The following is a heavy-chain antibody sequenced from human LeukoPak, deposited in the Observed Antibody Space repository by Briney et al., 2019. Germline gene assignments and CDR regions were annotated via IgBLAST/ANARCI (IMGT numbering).Heavy chain of an antibody. CDR1: GYTFTSYS. CDR2: ISAYNGNT. CDR3: ARGLGGSGSYFLTFDY. D-gene: IGHD1-26*01. Sequence: ASVKVSCKASGYTFTSYSINWVRQAPGQGLEWMGWISAYNGNTKYAQKLQGRVTMTTDTSTSTAYMELRSLRSDDTAVYYCARGLGGSGSYFLTFDYWGQGTLVTVSS. J-gene: IGHJ4*02. V-gene: IGHV1-18*01.